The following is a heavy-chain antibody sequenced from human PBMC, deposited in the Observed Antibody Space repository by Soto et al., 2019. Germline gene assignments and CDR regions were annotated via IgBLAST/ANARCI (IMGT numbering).Heavy chain of an antibody. V-gene: IGHV5-51*01. CDR3: ARPTNRGKYYYGMDV. CDR1: GYSFTGYW. Sequence: GESLKISCKGSGYSFTGYWIGWVRQMPGKGLECMGIIYPGDSDTRYSPSFQGQVTISADKSISTAYLQWSSLKASDTAMYYCARPTNRGKYYYGMDVWGQGTTVTVSS. J-gene: IGHJ6*02. CDR2: IYPGDSDT. D-gene: IGHD2-8*01.